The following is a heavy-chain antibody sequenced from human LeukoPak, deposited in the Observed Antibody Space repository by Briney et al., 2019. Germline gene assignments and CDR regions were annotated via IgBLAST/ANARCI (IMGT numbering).Heavy chain of an antibody. Sequence: SETLSLTCTVSGGSISSGDYYWSWIRQPPGKGLEWIGYIYYSGSTYYNPSLKSRVTISVDTSKNQFSLKLSSVTAADTAVYYCAKDSSSSTQGAFDIWGQGTMVTVSS. CDR1: GGSISSGDYY. CDR2: IYYSGST. J-gene: IGHJ3*02. CDR3: AKDSSSSTQGAFDI. D-gene: IGHD6-13*01. V-gene: IGHV4-30-4*02.